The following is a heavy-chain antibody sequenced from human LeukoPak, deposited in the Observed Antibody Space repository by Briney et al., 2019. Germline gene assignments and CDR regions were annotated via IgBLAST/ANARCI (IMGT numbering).Heavy chain of an antibody. Sequence: SVKVSCKASGGTFSSYAISWVRQAPGQGLEWMGGIIPIFGTANYAQKFQGRVTITTDESTSTAYMELSSLRSEDTAVYYCARGPFPLNLNWYFDLWGRGTLVTVSS. CDR1: GGTFSSYA. V-gene: IGHV1-69*05. D-gene: IGHD2-21*01. CDR2: IIPIFGTA. CDR3: ARGPFPLNLNWYFDL. J-gene: IGHJ2*01.